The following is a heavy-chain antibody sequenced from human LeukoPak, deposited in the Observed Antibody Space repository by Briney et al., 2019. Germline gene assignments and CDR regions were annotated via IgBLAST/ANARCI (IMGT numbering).Heavy chain of an antibody. D-gene: IGHD2-2*02. V-gene: IGHV5-51*01. CDR3: ARAMLVYQLPYPHGAFDI. CDR2: IYPGDSDT. J-gene: IGHJ3*02. Sequence: KTGESLKISCKGSGYSFTSYWIGWVRQMPGKGLEWMGIIYPGDSDTRYSPSFQGQVTISADKSISTAYLQWSSLKASDTAMYYCARAMLVYQLPYPHGAFDIWGQGTMVTVSS. CDR1: GYSFTSYW.